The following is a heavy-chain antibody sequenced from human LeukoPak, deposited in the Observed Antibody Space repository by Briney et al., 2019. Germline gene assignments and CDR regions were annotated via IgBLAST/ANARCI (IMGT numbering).Heavy chain of an antibody. CDR3: ALWFGENHKIIN. Sequence: PSETLSLTCAVYGGSFSGYYWSWICQPPGKGLEWIGEINHSGSTDYNPSLKSRVTISVDTSKNQFSLRLSSVTAADTAVYYCALWFGENHKIINWGQGTLVTVSS. V-gene: IGHV4-34*01. CDR1: GGSFSGYY. D-gene: IGHD3-10*01. CDR2: INHSGST. J-gene: IGHJ4*02.